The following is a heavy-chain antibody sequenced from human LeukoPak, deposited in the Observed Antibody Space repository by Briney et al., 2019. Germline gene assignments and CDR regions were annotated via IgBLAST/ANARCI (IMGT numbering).Heavy chain of an antibody. CDR2: IKQDGSET. CDR1: GFTFGSYW. Sequence: GGSLRLSCAASGFTFGSYWMSWARQSPGKGLEWVANIKQDGSETYYVDFVKGRFTVSRDNAKNSLYVQMDSLRAEDTAVYYCARAPLGRYCSGDSCYSSPGAFDFWGPGTMVTVSS. D-gene: IGHD2-15*01. V-gene: IGHV3-7*01. CDR3: ARAPLGRYCSGDSCYSSPGAFDF. J-gene: IGHJ3*01.